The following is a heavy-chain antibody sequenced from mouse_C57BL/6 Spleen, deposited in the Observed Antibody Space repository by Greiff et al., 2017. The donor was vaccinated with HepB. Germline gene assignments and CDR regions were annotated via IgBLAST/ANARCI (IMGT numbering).Heavy chain of an antibody. CDR1: GFTFTDYY. V-gene: IGHV7-3*01. J-gene: IGHJ4*01. D-gene: IGHD2-4*01. CDR3: ARYEYDYGAMDY. Sequence: DVKLVESGGGLVQPGGSLSLSCAASGFTFTDYYMSWVRQPPGKALEWLGFIRNKANGYTTEYSASVKGRFTISRDNSQSILYLQMNALRAEDSATYYCARYEYDYGAMDYWGQGTSVTVSS. CDR2: IRNKANGYTT.